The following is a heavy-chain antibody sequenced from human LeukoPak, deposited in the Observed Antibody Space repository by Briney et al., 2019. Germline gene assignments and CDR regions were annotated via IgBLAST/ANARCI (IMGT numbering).Heavy chain of an antibody. V-gene: IGHV1-24*01. CDR1: GYTLTELS. CDR3: ASLMVRGVIWSRYYYMDV. Sequence: ASVKVSCKVSGYTLTELSMHWVRQAPGKGLEWMGGFDPEDGETIYAQKFQGRVTITADKSTSTAYMELSSLRSEDTAVYYCASLMVRGVIWSRYYYMDVWGKGTTVTVSS. D-gene: IGHD3-10*01. J-gene: IGHJ6*03. CDR2: FDPEDGET.